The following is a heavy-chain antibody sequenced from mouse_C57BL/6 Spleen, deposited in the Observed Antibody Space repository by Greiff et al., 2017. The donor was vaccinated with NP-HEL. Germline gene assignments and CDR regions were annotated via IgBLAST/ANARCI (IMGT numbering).Heavy chain of an antibody. Sequence: EVQVVESGGGLVKPGGSLKLSCAASGFTFSDYGMHWVRQAPEKGLEWVAYISSGSSTIYYADTVKGRFTISRDNAKNTLFLQMTSLRSEDTAMYYCAKGKRSSPFAYWGQGTLVTVSA. CDR1: GFTFSDYG. CDR3: AKGKRSSPFAY. D-gene: IGHD1-1*01. V-gene: IGHV5-17*01. J-gene: IGHJ3*01. CDR2: ISSGSSTI.